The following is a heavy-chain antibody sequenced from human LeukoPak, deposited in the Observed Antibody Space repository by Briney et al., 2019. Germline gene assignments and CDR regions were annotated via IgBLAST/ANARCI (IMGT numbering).Heavy chain of an antibody. V-gene: IGHV4-39*01. CDR1: GGSISSSSYY. Sequence: SETLSLTCTVSGGSISSSSYYWRWIRQPPGKGLEWIGSIYYSGSTYYNPSLKSRVTISVDTSKNQFSLKLSSVTAADTAVYYCARTPHDSSGYYEYYFDYWGQGTLVTVSS. CDR3: ARTPHDSSGYYEYYFDY. J-gene: IGHJ4*02. CDR2: IYYSGST. D-gene: IGHD3-22*01.